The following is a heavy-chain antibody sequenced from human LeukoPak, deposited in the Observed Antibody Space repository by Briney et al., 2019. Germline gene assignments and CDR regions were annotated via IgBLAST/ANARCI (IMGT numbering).Heavy chain of an antibody. D-gene: IGHD3-3*01. CDR1: RGSISSHY. CDR3: AKTQFYDFWTGYFAFNS. J-gene: IGHJ5*01. CDR2: IYSSGST. V-gene: IGHV4-4*09. Sequence: SETLSLTCTVSRGSISSHYWSWIRQPPGKGLEWIGDIYSSGSTNYNPSLNSRVTISVDTSKNQFSLKLSSVTAADTAVYYCAKTQFYDFWTGYFAFNSWGQGTPVTVSS.